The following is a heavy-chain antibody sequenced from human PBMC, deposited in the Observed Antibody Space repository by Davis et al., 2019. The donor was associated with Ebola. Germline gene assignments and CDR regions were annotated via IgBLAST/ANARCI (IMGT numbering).Heavy chain of an antibody. CDR1: GYTFTSYA. J-gene: IGHJ6*02. Sequence: ASVKVSCKASGYTFTSYAMHWVRQAPGQRLEWMGWINAGNGNTKYSQKFQGRVTITRDTSASTAYMELSSLRSEDTAVYYCARAHCSSTSCYYGMDVWGQGTTVTVSS. V-gene: IGHV1-3*01. D-gene: IGHD2-2*01. CDR2: INAGNGNT. CDR3: ARAHCSSTSCYYGMDV.